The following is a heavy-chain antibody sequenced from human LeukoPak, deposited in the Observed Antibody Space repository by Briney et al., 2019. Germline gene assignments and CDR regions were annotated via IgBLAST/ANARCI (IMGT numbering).Heavy chain of an antibody. CDR1: GGSFSGYY. D-gene: IGHD3-9*01. V-gene: IGHV4-34*01. J-gene: IGHJ3*02. Sequence: SETLSLTCAVYGGSFSGYYWSWISQPPGKGLEWIGEINHSGSTNYNPSLKSRVTISVDTSKNQFSLKLSSVTAADTAVYYCARTKYYDILTGYSNDAFDIWGQGTMVTVSS. CDR3: ARTKYYDILTGYSNDAFDI. CDR2: INHSGST.